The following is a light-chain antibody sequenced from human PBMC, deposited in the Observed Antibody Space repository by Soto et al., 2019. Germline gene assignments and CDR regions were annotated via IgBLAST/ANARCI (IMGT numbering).Light chain of an antibody. CDR2: EVS. Sequence: QSALTQPPSASGSPGQSVTISCTGTSSDVGRYNYVSWYQQHPGKAPKLMIYEVSKRPSGIPDRFSGSKFGNTASLTVSGLQAEDGAHYYCSSYAGINNFDVVFGGGTKLTVL. CDR1: SSDVGRYNY. CDR3: SSYAGINNFDVV. J-gene: IGLJ2*01. V-gene: IGLV2-8*01.